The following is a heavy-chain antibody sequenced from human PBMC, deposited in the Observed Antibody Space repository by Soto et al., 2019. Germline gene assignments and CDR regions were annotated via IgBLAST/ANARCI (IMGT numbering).Heavy chain of an antibody. Sequence: EVQLVESGGGLVQPGGSLKLSCAASGFTFSGSAMHWVRQASGKGLEWVGRIRSKANSYATAYAASVKGRFTISRDDSKNTACRKMISRKTEDTAVYYSTRPPSEEGIGARWGQGTLVTVSS. D-gene: IGHD1-26*01. CDR2: IRSKANSYAT. J-gene: IGHJ4*02. CDR1: GFTFSGSA. CDR3: TRPPSEEGIGAR. V-gene: IGHV3-73*01.